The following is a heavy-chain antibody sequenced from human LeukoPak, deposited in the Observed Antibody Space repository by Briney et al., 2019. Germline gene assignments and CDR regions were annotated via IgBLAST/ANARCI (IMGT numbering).Heavy chain of an antibody. CDR1: GFTFSSYS. J-gene: IGHJ4*02. CDR3: ARDWDYGDYVSMNYFDY. V-gene: IGHV3-21*01. Sequence: GGSLRLSCAASGFTFSSYSMNWVRRAPGKGLERVSSISSSSSYIYYADSVKGRFTISRDNAKNSLYLQMNSLRAEDTAVYYCARDWDYGDYVSMNYFDYWGQGTLVTVSS. CDR2: ISSSSSYI. D-gene: IGHD4-17*01.